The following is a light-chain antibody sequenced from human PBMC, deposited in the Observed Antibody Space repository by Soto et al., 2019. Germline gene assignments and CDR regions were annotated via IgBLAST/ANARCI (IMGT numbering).Light chain of an antibody. CDR2: GAS. CDR1: ENVYGN. CDR3: QQYGSSPPT. V-gene: IGKV3-20*01. Sequence: ELVLTQSDGTLSLSPGARXTLXCRASENVYGNVAWYQHKPGQSPRLLIYGASSRATGIPDRFSGSGSGTDFTLTISRLEPEDFAVYYCQQYGSSPPTFGQGTKVDIK. J-gene: IGKJ1*01.